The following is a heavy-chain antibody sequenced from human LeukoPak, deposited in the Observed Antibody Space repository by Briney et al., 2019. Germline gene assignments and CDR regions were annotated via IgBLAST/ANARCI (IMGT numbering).Heavy chain of an antibody. CDR3: AREYSDAFDI. V-gene: IGHV4-59*01. D-gene: IGHD1-1*01. Sequence: SSETLSLTCTVSGGSISSYYWSWIRQPPGKGLEWIGYIYYSGSTNYNPSLKSRVTISVDTSKNQFSLKLSSVTAADTAVYYCAREYSDAFDIWGQGTMVTVSS. CDR1: GGSISSYY. CDR2: IYYSGST. J-gene: IGHJ3*02.